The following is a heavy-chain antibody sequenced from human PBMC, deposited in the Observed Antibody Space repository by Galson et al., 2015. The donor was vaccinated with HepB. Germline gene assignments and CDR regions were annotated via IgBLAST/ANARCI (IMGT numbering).Heavy chain of an antibody. D-gene: IGHD3-10*01. Sequence: SLRLSCAASGFIFNRYWMHWVRQVPGKGLVWVSRINSDGSRTDYADSVKGRFTISRDNAENTLYLEVSSLRAEDTAVYYCARDGRSVWFGDSNNYYGMDVWGQGTTVIVSS. J-gene: IGHJ6*02. V-gene: IGHV3-74*01. CDR1: GFIFNRYW. CDR3: ARDGRSVWFGDSNNYYGMDV. CDR2: INSDGSRT.